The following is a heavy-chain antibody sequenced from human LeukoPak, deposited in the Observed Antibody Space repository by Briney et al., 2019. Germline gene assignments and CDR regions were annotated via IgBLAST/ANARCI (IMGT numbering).Heavy chain of an antibody. CDR3: ASVRRGYSYGPHDY. V-gene: IGHV4-59*01. Sequence: PSETLSLTCTVSGGSIGRDYWSRIRQPPGKGLEWIGYIYYSGSTNYNTSLKSRVTISVDTSKNQFSLKLRSVTAADTAVYYCASVRRGYSYGPHDYWGQGTLVTVSS. J-gene: IGHJ4*02. D-gene: IGHD5-18*01. CDR2: IYYSGST. CDR1: GGSIGRDY.